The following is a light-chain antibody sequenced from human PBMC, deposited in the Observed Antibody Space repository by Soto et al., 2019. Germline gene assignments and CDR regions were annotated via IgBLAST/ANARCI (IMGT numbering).Light chain of an antibody. CDR2: GAS. J-gene: IGKJ1*01. Sequence: EILCARSPASLSLSXVEXXTLXCRASQSVTNSFLAWYQQKPGQAPRLLIYGASRRATGIPDRFTGSGSGTDFTLTISRLEPEDFAVYYCQQYVSSPWAFGQGTKVDTK. V-gene: IGKV3-20*01. CDR1: QSVTNSF. CDR3: QQYVSSPWA.